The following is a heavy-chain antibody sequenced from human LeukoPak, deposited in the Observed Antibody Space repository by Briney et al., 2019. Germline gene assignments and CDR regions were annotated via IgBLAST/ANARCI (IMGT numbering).Heavy chain of an antibody. CDR3: AREGGPYRPLDY. Sequence: PSETLSLTCAVYGGSFSDYYWSWIRQPPGKGLEWIGEINHSGSTNYNPSLKSRVTISVDTSKNQFSLKLNSVTAADTAVYYCAREGGPYRPLDYSGQGTLVTVAS. CDR1: GGSFSDYY. J-gene: IGHJ4*02. V-gene: IGHV4-34*01. CDR2: INHSGST.